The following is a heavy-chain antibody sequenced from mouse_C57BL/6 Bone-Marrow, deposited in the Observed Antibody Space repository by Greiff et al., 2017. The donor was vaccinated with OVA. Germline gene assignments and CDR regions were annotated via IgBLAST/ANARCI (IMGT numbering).Heavy chain of an antibody. D-gene: IGHD2-2*01. J-gene: IGHJ4*01. CDR1: GYAFSSYW. Sequence: QVQLQQSGAELVKPGASVKISCKASGYAFSSYWMNWVKQRPGKGLEGIGQIYPGDGDTNYNGKFKGKATLTADKSSSTAYMQLSSLTSEDSAVYFCAIPRYGYILYAMDYWGQGTSVTVSS. V-gene: IGHV1-80*01. CDR3: AIPRYGYILYAMDY. CDR2: IYPGDGDT.